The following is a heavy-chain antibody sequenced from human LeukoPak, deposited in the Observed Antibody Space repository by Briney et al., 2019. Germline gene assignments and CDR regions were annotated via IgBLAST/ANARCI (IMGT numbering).Heavy chain of an antibody. Sequence: PSQTLSLTCTVSGGSISSGGYYWSWIRQHPGKGVEWIGYIYYSGSTYYNPSLKSRVTISVDTSKNQFSLKLSSVTAADTAVYYCARVSRQLAFDYWGQGTLVTVSS. CDR1: GGSISSGGYY. CDR3: ARVSRQLAFDY. V-gene: IGHV4-31*03. CDR2: IYYSGST. J-gene: IGHJ4*02. D-gene: IGHD6-13*01.